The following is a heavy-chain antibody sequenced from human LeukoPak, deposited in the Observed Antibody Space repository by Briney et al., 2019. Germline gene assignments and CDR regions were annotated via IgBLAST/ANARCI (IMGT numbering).Heavy chain of an antibody. V-gene: IGHV1-18*01. CDR3: ARHLGRTIFGVVTPPGWFDP. Sequence: ASVKVSCKASGGTFSSYAISWVRQAPGQGLEWMGWISAYNGNTNYAQKLQGRVTMTTDTSTSTAYMELRSLRSDDTAVYYCARHLGRTIFGVVTPPGWFDPWGQGTLVTVSS. J-gene: IGHJ5*02. CDR1: GGTFSSYA. D-gene: IGHD3-3*01. CDR2: ISAYNGNT.